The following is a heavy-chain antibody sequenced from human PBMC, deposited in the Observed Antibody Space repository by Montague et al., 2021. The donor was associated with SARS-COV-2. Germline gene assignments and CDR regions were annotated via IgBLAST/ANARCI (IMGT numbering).Heavy chain of an antibody. J-gene: IGHJ4*02. CDR2: IYDSEAI. V-gene: IGHV4-4*02. CDR3: ARGPDSSGYYNDFDY. Sequence: SETLSLTCAVSGGSISSSHWFTWVRQPPGKGLEWIGDIYDSEAINYNPSLKRRVTISVDRTKNQFSLKLSSVTAVDTAVYYCARGPDSSGYYNDFDYWGRGTLVTVSS. CDR1: GGSISSSHW. D-gene: IGHD3-22*01.